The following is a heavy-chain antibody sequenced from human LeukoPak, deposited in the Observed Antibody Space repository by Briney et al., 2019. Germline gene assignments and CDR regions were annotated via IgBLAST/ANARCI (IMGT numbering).Heavy chain of an antibody. CDR2: ISYDGSNK. J-gene: IGHJ6*03. CDR3: ARGRYSSHYYMDV. Sequence: GGSLRLSCAASGFTFSSYAMHWVRQAPGKGLEWVAVISYDGSNKYYADSVKGRFTISRDNSKNTLYLQMNSLRAEDTAVYYCARGRYSSHYYMDVWGKGTTVTVSS. D-gene: IGHD5-18*01. CDR1: GFTFSSYA. V-gene: IGHV3-30-3*01.